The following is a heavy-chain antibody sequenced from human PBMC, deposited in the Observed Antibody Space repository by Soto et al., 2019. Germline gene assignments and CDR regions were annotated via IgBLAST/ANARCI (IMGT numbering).Heavy chain of an antibody. V-gene: IGHV3-21*06. D-gene: IGHD4-17*01. CDR2: ISSSSSYI. CDR3: ARDRGFYGDYAEYFQH. Sequence: GGSLRLSCAASGFTFSSYSMNWVRQAPGKGLEWVSSISSSSSYIYYANSVKGRFTISRDNAKNSLYLQMNSLRAEDTAVYYCARDRGFYGDYAEYFQHWGQGTLVTVSS. J-gene: IGHJ1*01. CDR1: GFTFSSYS.